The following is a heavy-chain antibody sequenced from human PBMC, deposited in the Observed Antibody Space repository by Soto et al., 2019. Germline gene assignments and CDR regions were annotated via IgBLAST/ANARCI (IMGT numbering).Heavy chain of an antibody. D-gene: IGHD2-21*02. Sequence: SETLSLTCIVSGVSVRSYTWSWVRQPANKGLEWIGRVFSSVSATCNPSLKSRVSISMDTPENRISLKLDSVTAADAGVYFCARDGMTTGDTWGQGTLVTVSS. CDR3: ARDGMTTGDT. V-gene: IGHV4-4*07. CDR2: VFSSVSA. CDR1: GVSVRSYT. J-gene: IGHJ4*02.